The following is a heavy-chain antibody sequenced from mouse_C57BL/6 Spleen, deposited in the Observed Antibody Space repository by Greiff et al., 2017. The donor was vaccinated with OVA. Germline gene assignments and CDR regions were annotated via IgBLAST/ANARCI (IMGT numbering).Heavy chain of an antibody. CDR1: GFTFSSYA. CDR3: ARDDGNSHFDY. CDR2: ISDGGSYT. J-gene: IGHJ2*01. D-gene: IGHD2-1*01. Sequence: EVQRVESGGGLVKPGGSLKLSCAASGFTFSSYAMSWVRQTPEKRLEWVATISDGGSYTYYPDNVKGRFTISRDNAKNNLYLQMSHLKSEDTAMYYCARDDGNSHFDYWGQGTTLTVSS. V-gene: IGHV5-4*01.